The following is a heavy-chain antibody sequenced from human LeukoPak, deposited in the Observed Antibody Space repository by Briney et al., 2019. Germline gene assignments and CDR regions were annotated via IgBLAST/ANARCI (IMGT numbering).Heavy chain of an antibody. Sequence: ASVKVSCKASGYTFTSYGISWVRQAPGQGLEWMGWISAYNGNTNYAQKLQGRVTMTTDTSTSTAYMELRSLRSDDTAVYYCAREQWLATVPVYYYYYMDVWGKGTTVTVSS. CDR2: ISAYNGNT. J-gene: IGHJ6*03. CDR1: GYTFTSYG. CDR3: AREQWLATVPVYYYYYMDV. D-gene: IGHD6-19*01. V-gene: IGHV1-18*01.